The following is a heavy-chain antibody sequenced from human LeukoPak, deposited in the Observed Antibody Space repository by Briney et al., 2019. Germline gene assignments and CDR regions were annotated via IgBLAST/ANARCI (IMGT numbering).Heavy chain of an antibody. CDR1: GFTFSDYF. D-gene: IGHD6-19*01. CDR2: ISGTGGST. Sequence: PGGSLRLSCAASGFTFSDYFMSWVRQAPGKGLEWVSAISGTGGSTYYTGSVKGRFTISRDNSKNTLYLQMNSLRAEDTAEYYCAKHIAVATFDCWGQGTLVTVSS. V-gene: IGHV3-23*01. J-gene: IGHJ4*02. CDR3: AKHIAVATFDC.